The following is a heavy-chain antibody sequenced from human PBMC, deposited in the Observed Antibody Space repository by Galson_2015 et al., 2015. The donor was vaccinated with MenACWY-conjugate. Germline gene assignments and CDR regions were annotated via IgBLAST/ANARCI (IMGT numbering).Heavy chain of an antibody. J-gene: IGHJ3*02. V-gene: IGHV3-30*03. D-gene: IGHD6-19*01. Sequence: SLRLSCAPSGFTFGSFGMHWVRQAPGKGLEWVAVISYDGSNIYYGDSVKGRITISRDNSKNTLYLQMNNLRIEDTAVYYCASPDTSGWSKALAIWGQGTMVTVSS. CDR3: ASPDTSGWSKALAI. CDR2: ISYDGSNI. CDR1: GFTFGSFG.